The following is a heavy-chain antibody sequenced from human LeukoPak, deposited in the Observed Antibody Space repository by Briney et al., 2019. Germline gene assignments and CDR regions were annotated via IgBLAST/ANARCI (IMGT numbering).Heavy chain of an antibody. Sequence: GGSLRLSCAASGFIFTTYWMHWVRQAPGKGLEWVTFIWADGSRADYADSVKGRFTISRDRSKNTVYLQMNSLRVEDTAVYYCARDPPGSGFSLDYWGQGTPVTVSS. CDR2: IWADGSRA. CDR3: ARDPPGSGFSLDY. D-gene: IGHD3-22*01. V-gene: IGHV3-30*02. CDR1: GFIFTTYW. J-gene: IGHJ4*02.